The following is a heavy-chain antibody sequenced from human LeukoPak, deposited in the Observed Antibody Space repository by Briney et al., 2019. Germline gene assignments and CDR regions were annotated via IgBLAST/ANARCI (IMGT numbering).Heavy chain of an antibody. D-gene: IGHD6-19*01. CDR3: AREGSGWSLDY. CDR1: GFTFSAHA. V-gene: IGHV3-30-3*01. Sequence: GTSLRLSCAAPGFTFSAHAMHWVRQAPGKGLEWVAAISSDGNNEYYADSVNGRFTISRDNSKNTLNLQMNSLRIDDTAVYYCAREGSGWSLDYWGQGTLVTVSS. J-gene: IGHJ4*02. CDR2: ISSDGNNE.